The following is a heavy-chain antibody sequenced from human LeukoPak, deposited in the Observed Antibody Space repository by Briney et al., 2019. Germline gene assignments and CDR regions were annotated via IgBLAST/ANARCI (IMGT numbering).Heavy chain of an antibody. CDR2: TYYRSQWYN. Sequence: SQTLSLTCAISGDSVSSSSATWSWIRQSPSSGLECLGRTYYRSQWYNGYAVSVRSRITINPDTSKNQFSLHLNSVTPEDTAVYYCARGWNYIDSWGQGTLVTVSS. D-gene: IGHD1-1*01. V-gene: IGHV6-1*01. CDR3: ARGWNYIDS. J-gene: IGHJ4*02. CDR1: GDSVSSSSAT.